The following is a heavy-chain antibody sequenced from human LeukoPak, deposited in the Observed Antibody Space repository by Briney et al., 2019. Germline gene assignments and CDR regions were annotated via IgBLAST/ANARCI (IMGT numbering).Heavy chain of an antibody. CDR3: AGADSSGYYSY. CDR1: GFTFSSYS. J-gene: IGHJ4*02. CDR2: ISSSSSYI. Sequence: GGSLRLSCAASGFTFSSYSMNWVRQAPGKGLEWVSSISSSSSYIYYADSVKGRFTISRDNAKNSLYLQMNSLRAEDTAVYYCAGADSSGYYSYWGQGTLVTVSS. D-gene: IGHD3-22*01. V-gene: IGHV3-21*01.